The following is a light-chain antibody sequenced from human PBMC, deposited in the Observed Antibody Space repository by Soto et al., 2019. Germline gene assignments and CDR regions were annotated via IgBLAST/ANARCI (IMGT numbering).Light chain of an antibody. J-gene: IGLJ3*02. V-gene: IGLV2-11*01. CDR1: SSAVGGSNY. CDR3: CPYAGHFPWV. Sequence: QSVLTQPRSVSGSPGQSVTISCTGTSSAVGGSNYVSWYQQHPGKAPKLIIYDVNSRPAVVPDRFSGAKSGTTASLTISGLRTEDDDDYYCCPYAGHFPWVFGAGTNVTVL. CDR2: DVN.